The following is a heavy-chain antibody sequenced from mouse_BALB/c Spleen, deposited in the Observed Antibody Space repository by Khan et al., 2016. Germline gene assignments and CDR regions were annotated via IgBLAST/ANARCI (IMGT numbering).Heavy chain of an antibody. J-gene: IGHJ3*01. CDR1: GYTSANYW. Sequence: QVRLQQSGAELARPGASVRLSCKVSGYTSANYWMQWVKQRPGQGLEWIGSIYPGAGDTRYSQKFKDKAPLTADKSSSSAYMHLRSVTSEDSAVYYCADALFVYWGQGTLGTVSA. CDR3: ADALFVY. CDR2: IYPGAGDT. V-gene: IGHV1-87*01.